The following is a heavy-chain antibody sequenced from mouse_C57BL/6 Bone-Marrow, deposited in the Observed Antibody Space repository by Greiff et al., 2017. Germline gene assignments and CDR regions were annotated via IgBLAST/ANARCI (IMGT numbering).Heavy chain of an antibody. CDR3: ARAYYGSSYGRYYFDD. D-gene: IGHD1-1*01. J-gene: IGHJ2*01. CDR2: INPYNGGT. CDR1: GYTFTDYY. Sequence: EVKLVESGPVLVKPGASVKMSCKASGYTFTDYYMNWVKQSHGKSLEWIGVINPYNGGTSYNQKFKGKATLTVDKSSSTAYMELNSLTSEDSAGYYCARAYYGSSYGRYYFDDWGQGTTRTVSS. V-gene: IGHV1-19*01.